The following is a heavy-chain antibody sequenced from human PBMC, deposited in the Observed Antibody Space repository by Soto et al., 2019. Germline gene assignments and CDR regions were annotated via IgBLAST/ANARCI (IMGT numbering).Heavy chain of an antibody. CDR3: ERNARELRLPQN. J-gene: IGHJ4*02. V-gene: IGHV1-18*01. CDR1: GYTFTSYG. Sequence: QVQLVQSGAEVKKPGASVKVSCKASGYTFTSYGISGVRQAPGPGLEWMGWISVYNGSTNYAQKLQGRGTLTTDTSTRTADMEPSSLRSHDTAGYYCERNARELRLPQNWGQGTLVTVSS. CDR2: ISVYNGST. D-gene: IGHD1-26*01.